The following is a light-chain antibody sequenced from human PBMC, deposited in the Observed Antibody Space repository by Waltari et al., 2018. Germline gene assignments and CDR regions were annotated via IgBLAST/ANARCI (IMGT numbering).Light chain of an antibody. J-gene: IGKJ1*01. V-gene: IGKV4-1*01. CDR1: QSVLSSSNNKNF. Sequence: DIVMTQSPDSLTVSLGERATVNFKSSQSVLSSSNNKNFLPWYQQKPGQPPKLLIYWASTRGSGVPDRFSGSGSGTDFTLTISSLQAEDVAVYYCQQYYITPPTFGQGTKVEIK. CDR2: WAS. CDR3: QQYYITPPT.